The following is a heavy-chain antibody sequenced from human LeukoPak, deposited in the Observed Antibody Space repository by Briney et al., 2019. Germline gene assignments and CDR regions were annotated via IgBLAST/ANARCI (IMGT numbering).Heavy chain of an antibody. V-gene: IGHV3-30*02. Sequence: GGSLRLSCAASGFTFSSYGMHWVRQAPGKGLEWVAFIRYDGSNKYYADSVKGRFTISRDNSKNTLYLQMNSLRAEDTAVYYCAYDSSGYYWGAFDIWGQGTMVTVSS. CDR1: GFTFSSYG. D-gene: IGHD3-22*01. CDR2: IRYDGSNK. J-gene: IGHJ3*02. CDR3: AYDSSGYYWGAFDI.